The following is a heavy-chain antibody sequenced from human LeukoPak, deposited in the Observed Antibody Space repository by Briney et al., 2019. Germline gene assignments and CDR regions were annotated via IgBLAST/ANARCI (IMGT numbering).Heavy chain of an antibody. CDR2: INHSGST. CDR3: ARGMWELANFDY. V-gene: IGHV4-34*01. Sequence: PSETLSLTCAVYGGSFSGYYWSWIRQPPGKGLEWIGEINHSGSTNYNPSLKSRVTISVDTSKNQFSLKLSSVTAADTAVYYCARGMWELANFDYWGQGTLVTVSS. J-gene: IGHJ4*02. D-gene: IGHD1-26*01. CDR1: GGSFSGYY.